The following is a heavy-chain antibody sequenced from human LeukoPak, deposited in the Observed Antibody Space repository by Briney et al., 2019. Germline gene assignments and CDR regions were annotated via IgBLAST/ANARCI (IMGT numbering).Heavy chain of an antibody. CDR3: ARSPLWGYYGSGSYSHFDY. CDR1: GSRFTSYW. Sequence: GESLKISCKGSGSRFTSYWIGWVRQMPGKGLEWMGIIYPGDSDTRYSPSFQGQVTISADKSISTAYLQWSSLKASDTAMYYCARSPLWGYYGSGSYSHFDYWGQGTLVTVSS. V-gene: IGHV5-51*01. J-gene: IGHJ4*02. D-gene: IGHD3-10*01. CDR2: IYPGDSDT.